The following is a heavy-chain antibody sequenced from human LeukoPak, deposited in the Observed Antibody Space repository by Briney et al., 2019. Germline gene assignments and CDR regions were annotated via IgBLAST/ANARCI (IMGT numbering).Heavy chain of an antibody. V-gene: IGHV1-69*13. CDR1: GGTFSSYA. Sequence: SVKVSCKASGGTFSSYAISWVRQAPGQGLEWVGGIIPIFGTANYAQKFQGRVTTTADESTNTAYMELSSLRSEDSAVYYCARGTVVVVPAGYYYMDVWGKGTTVTVSS. CDR3: ARGTVVVVPAGYYYMDV. D-gene: IGHD2-2*01. J-gene: IGHJ6*03. CDR2: IIPIFGTA.